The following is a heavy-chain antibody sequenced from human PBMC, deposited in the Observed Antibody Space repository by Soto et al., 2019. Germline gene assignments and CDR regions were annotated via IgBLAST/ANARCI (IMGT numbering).Heavy chain of an antibody. V-gene: IGHV4-34*01. Sequence: QVQLQQWGAGLLKPSETLSLTCAVYGGSFSGYYCSWIRQPPGKGLEWIVEINHSGSTNYNPSLRSRVTISADTSKTQFSLKLSYVTAADTAVSYCERGRRVGDCTNGVCYIPRSYYYYGMDFWGQGTTVTVSS. D-gene: IGHD2-8*01. J-gene: IGHJ6*02. CDR2: INHSGST. CDR3: ERGRRVGDCTNGVCYIPRSYYYYGMDF. CDR1: GGSFSGYY.